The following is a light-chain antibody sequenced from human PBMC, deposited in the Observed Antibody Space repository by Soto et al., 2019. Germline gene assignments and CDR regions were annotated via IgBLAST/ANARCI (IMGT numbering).Light chain of an antibody. CDR3: QQYNTYSST. Sequence: DIQMTQSPSTLSASVGDRVTITCRASQSISSWLAWYQQKPGKAPKVLIYDASTLKSGVPSRFSGSGSGTEFTLTISSRQPDDFATYYCQQYNTYSSTFGQGTKVEIK. V-gene: IGKV1-5*01. CDR2: DAS. CDR1: QSISSW. J-gene: IGKJ1*01.